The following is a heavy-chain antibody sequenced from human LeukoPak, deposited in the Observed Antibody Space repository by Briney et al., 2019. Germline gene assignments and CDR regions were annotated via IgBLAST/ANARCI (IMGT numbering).Heavy chain of an antibody. CDR1: GFTFSSYG. CDR3: AKDLRDDRRSYYFDS. V-gene: IGHV3-30*18. CDR2: ISYDGSEQ. J-gene: IGHJ4*02. D-gene: IGHD3-22*01. Sequence: GGSLRLSCAASGFTFSSYGMHWVRQAPGKGMEGVSVISYDGSEQYYADSVKGRFTISRDNSKNTLYPQMNSLRTEDTAVYYCAKDLRDDRRSYYFDSWGLGTLVTVSS.